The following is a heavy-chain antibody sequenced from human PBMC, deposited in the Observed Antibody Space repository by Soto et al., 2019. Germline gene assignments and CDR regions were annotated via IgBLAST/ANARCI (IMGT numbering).Heavy chain of an antibody. CDR3: ATGLGHLGLFDY. J-gene: IGHJ4*02. CDR1: GYTLTELS. Sequence: ASVKVSCKVSGYTLTELSMHWVRQAPGKGLEWTGGFDPEDGETIYAQKFQGRVTMTEDTSTDTAYMELSSLRSEDTAVYYCATGLGHLGLFDYWGQGTLVTVSS. V-gene: IGHV1-24*01. CDR2: FDPEDGET.